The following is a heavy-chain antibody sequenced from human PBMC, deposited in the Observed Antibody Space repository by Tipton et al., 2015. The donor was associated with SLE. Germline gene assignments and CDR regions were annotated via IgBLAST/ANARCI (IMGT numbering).Heavy chain of an antibody. D-gene: IGHD5-12*01. Sequence: LRLSCTVSGGSISSTTYYWGWIRQPPGKGLEWIGIIYYSGSSYCNPSLKSRVTISVDTSKNQFSLRLSSVTAADTAVYYCARQNIVATRGAFDIWGQGTMVTVSP. CDR2: IYYSGSS. V-gene: IGHV4-39*01. J-gene: IGHJ3*02. CDR1: GGSISSTTYY. CDR3: ARQNIVATRGAFDI.